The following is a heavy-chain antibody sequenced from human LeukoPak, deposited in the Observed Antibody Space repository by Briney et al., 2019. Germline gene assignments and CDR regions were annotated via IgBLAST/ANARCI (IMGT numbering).Heavy chain of an antibody. CDR2: IYYTGST. V-gene: IGHV4-39*01. J-gene: IGHJ3*01. D-gene: IGHD3-22*01. CDR1: GGSISNCDFY. CDR3: ARRGHSSSPEIVTFHV. Sequence: PSEALSLTCTVSGGSISNCDFYWGWLRQPPEKGLEWFVSIYYTGSTHNDPSLESRVTLSIDTSKNQFFLRLISVPAADTAVYYCARRGHSSSPEIVTFHVWGQGTMVIVSS.